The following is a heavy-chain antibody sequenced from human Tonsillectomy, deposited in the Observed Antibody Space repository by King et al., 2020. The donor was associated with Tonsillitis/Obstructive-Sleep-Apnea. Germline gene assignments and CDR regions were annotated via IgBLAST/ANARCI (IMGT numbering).Heavy chain of an antibody. Sequence: VQLVESGGGLVKPGGSLRLSCAASGFTFSDYYMTWLRQAPGKGLEWVSYISSSGSFMNYADSVKGRFTISRDSAKNSLSLQMSSLRAEDTAVYYCARGATHGEWLDYWGQGSLVTVPS. J-gene: IGHJ4*02. CDR1: GFTFSDYY. CDR3: ARGATHGEWLDY. D-gene: IGHD2-8*01. CDR2: ISSSGSFM. V-gene: IGHV3-11*01.